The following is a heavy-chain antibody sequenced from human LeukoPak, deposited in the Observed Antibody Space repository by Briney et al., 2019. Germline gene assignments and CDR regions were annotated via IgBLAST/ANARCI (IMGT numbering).Heavy chain of an antibody. CDR1: GGTFSTYV. Sequence: ASVKVSCKASGGTFSTYVISWVRQAPGQGLEWVGWINPKNGGSNYAQKFQGRVTMTRDRSISTAYMELSRLTSDDTAVYYCARASFWESPINWFAPWGQGTLVTVSS. D-gene: IGHD3-16*01. CDR3: ARASFWESPINWFAP. CDR2: INPKNGGS. V-gene: IGHV1-2*02. J-gene: IGHJ5*02.